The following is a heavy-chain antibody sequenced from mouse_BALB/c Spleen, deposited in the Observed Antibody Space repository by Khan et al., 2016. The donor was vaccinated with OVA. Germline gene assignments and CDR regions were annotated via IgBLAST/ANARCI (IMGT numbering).Heavy chain of an antibody. D-gene: IGHD2-14*01. CDR3: ARNYGYDVYFDY. CDR1: GYTFTSYV. V-gene: IGHV1S136*01. Sequence: VRLQQSGPELVKPGASVKMSCKASGYTFTSYVIHWVKQKPGQGLEWIGYIYPYNDDTKSNEKFKGKATLTSDKSSSTAYMELRSLTSEDSAVYYCARNYGYDVYFDYWGQGTTLTVSS. J-gene: IGHJ2*01. CDR2: IYPYNDDT.